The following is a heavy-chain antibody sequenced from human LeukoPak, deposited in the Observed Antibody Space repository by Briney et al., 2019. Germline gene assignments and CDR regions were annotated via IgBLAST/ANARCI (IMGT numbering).Heavy chain of an antibody. CDR1: GFTLGIYG. D-gene: IGHD3-9*01. V-gene: IGHV3-30*03. CDR2: ILCEGKNI. CDR3: TPYDIFAGYHSPFDY. J-gene: IGHJ4*02. Sequence: GGSLRLSWEASGFTLGIYGMHWVRQAPGKGREGVSLILCEGKNIYDADSVKGRLTISRANSQNTLYLQINSLRAEDTALYYCTPYDIFAGYHSPFDYWGQGTLVTVSS.